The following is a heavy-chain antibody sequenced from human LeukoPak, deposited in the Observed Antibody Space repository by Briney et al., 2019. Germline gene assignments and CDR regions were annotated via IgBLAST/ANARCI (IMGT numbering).Heavy chain of an antibody. J-gene: IGHJ5*02. CDR1: GFAFSSYA. Sequence: GGSLRLSCAASGFAFSSYAMSWVRQAPGKGLEWVSAISYSGGSTYYADSVKGRFTISRDNSKNMLYLQMNSLTVEDTAVYYCAREGIVGAHNWFDPWGQGTLVTVSS. CDR2: ISYSGGST. CDR3: AREGIVGAHNWFDP. V-gene: IGHV3-23*01. D-gene: IGHD1-26*01.